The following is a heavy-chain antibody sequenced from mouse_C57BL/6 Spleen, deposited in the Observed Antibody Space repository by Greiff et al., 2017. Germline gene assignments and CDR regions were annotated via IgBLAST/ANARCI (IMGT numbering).Heavy chain of an antibody. CDR3: ARSYGSSFDY. D-gene: IGHD1-1*01. J-gene: IGHJ2*01. V-gene: IGHV1-54*01. CDR1: GYAFTNYL. Sequence: QVQLQQSGAELVRPGTSVKVSCKASGYAFTNYLIECVKQRPGQGLEWIGVINPGSGGTNYNEKFKGKATLTADKSSSTAYMQLSSLTSEDSAVYFCARSYGSSFDYWGQGTTLTVSS. CDR2: INPGSGGT.